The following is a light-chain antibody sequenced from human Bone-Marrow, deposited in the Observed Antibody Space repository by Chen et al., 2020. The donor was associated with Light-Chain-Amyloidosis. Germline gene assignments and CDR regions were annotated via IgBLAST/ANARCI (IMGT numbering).Light chain of an antibody. CDR3: SSYTITNTLV. J-gene: IGLJ1*01. V-gene: IGLV2-14*01. CDR1: SSDVGGDTH. Sequence: QSALTQPASVSGSPGQSITISCTGTSSDVGGDTHVSWYQQHPDKAPKLMIYEVTNRPSWVPDRFSCSKSDNTASLNISGLQTEDEADYFCSSYTITNTLVFGSGTRFTVL. CDR2: EVT.